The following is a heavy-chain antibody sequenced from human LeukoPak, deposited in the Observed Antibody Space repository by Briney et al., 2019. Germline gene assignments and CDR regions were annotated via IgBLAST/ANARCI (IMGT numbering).Heavy chain of an antibody. D-gene: IGHD3-10*01. Sequence: SQTLSLTCTVSGGSISSGGYYWSWIRQHPGKGLEWIGYIYYSGSTYYNPSLKSRVTISVDTSKNQFSLKLSSVTAADTAVYYCARFFYGSGSTDDYWGQGTLVTVSS. CDR1: GGSISSGGYY. J-gene: IGHJ4*02. CDR2: IYYSGST. CDR3: ARFFYGSGSTDDY. V-gene: IGHV4-31*03.